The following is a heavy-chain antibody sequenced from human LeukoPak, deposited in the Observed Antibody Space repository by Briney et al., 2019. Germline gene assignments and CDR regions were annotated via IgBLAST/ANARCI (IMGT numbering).Heavy chain of an antibody. CDR1: GYTFTSYD. J-gene: IGHJ4*02. D-gene: IGHD1-26*01. Sequence: ASVKVSCKASGYTFTSYDINWVRQATGQGLEWMGWISAYNGNTNYAQKLQGRVTMTTDTSTSTANMELRSLRSDDTAVYYCTLGIVGEAANFDYWGQGTLVTVSS. V-gene: IGHV1-18*01. CDR2: ISAYNGNT. CDR3: TLGIVGEAANFDY.